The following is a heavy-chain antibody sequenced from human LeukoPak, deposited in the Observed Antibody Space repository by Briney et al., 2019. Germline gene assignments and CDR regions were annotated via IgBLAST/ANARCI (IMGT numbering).Heavy chain of an antibody. V-gene: IGHV3-49*04. Sequence: GGSLRLSCTASGFTFGDYAMSWVRQAPGKGLEWVGFIRSKAYGGTTEYAASVKGRFTISRDDSKSIAYLQMNSLKTEDTAVYYCTRESSSSWWVTPSFDLWGRGTLVTVSS. CDR2: IRSKAYGGTT. D-gene: IGHD6-13*01. CDR3: TRESSSSWWVTPSFDL. CDR1: GFTFGDYA. J-gene: IGHJ2*01.